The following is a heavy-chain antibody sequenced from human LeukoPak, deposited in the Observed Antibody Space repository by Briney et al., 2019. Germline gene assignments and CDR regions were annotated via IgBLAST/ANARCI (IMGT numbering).Heavy chain of an antibody. CDR2: IYYSGST. V-gene: IGHV4-59*08. J-gene: IGHJ4*02. CDR1: GGSISSYY. Sequence: PSETLSLTCTVSGGSISSYYWGWIRQPPGKGLEWIGYIYYSGSTNYNPSLKSRVTISVDTSKNQFSLKLSSVTAADTAVYYCARHDRGLRFGEFDYWGQGTLVSVSS. D-gene: IGHD3-10*01. CDR3: ARHDRGLRFGEFDY.